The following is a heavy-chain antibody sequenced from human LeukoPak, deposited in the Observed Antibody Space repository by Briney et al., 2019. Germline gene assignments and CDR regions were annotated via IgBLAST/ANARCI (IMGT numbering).Heavy chain of an antibody. D-gene: IGHD3-3*01. Sequence: GGSLRLSCAASGSTFSDYYMSWIRQAPGKGLEWVSYISSSGSTIYYADSVKGRFTISRDNAKNSLYLQMNSLRTEDTAVYYCARLNYDFWSGYPDYWGQGTLVTVSS. CDR1: GSTFSDYY. CDR2: ISSSGSTI. V-gene: IGHV3-11*01. CDR3: ARLNYDFWSGYPDY. J-gene: IGHJ4*02.